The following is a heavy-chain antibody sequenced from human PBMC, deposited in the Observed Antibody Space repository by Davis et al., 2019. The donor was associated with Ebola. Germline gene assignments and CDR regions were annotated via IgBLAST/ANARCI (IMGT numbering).Heavy chain of an antibody. CDR2: IYYSGST. Sequence: PSETLSLTCTVSGGSISSSSHYWGWIRQPPGKGLEWIGSIYYSGSTHYNPSLKSRVTISVDTSKNQFSLKLSSVTAADTAVYYCARQGTHTGWFDPWGQGTLVTVSS. CDR3: ARQGTHTGWFDP. D-gene: IGHD7-27*01. V-gene: IGHV4-39*01. CDR1: GGSISSSSHY. J-gene: IGHJ5*02.